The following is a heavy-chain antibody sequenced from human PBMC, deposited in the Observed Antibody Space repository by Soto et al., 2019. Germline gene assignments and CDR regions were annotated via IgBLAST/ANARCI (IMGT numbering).Heavy chain of an antibody. CDR1: GDSVSSNSAA. V-gene: IGHV6-1*01. Sequence: SQTLSLTCAISGDSVSSNSAAWNWIRQSPSRGLEWLGRTYYRSKWYNDYAVSVKSRITINPDTSKNQFSLQLNSVTPEDTAVYYCARADSSGWYPYYYYGMGVWGQGTTVTVSS. CDR2: TYYRSKWYN. CDR3: ARADSSGWYPYYYYGMGV. D-gene: IGHD6-19*01. J-gene: IGHJ6*02.